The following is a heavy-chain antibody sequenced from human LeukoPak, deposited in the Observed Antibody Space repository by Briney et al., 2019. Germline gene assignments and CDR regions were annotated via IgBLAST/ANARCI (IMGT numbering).Heavy chain of an antibody. J-gene: IGHJ3*02. CDR2: ISSSSSTI. Sequence: GGSLRLSCAAFGFTFSSYSMNWVRQAPGKGLEWVSYISSSSSTIYYADSVKGRFTISRDNAKNSLYLQMNSLRDEDTAVYYCAREFACGGDCGPAFDIWGQGTMVTVSS. CDR1: GFTFSSYS. CDR3: AREFACGGDCGPAFDI. V-gene: IGHV3-48*02. D-gene: IGHD2-21*02.